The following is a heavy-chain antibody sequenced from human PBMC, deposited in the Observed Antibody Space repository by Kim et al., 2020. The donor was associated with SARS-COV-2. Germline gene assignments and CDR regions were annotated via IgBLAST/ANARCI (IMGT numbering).Heavy chain of an antibody. Sequence: TDYAAPVKGRFSNSRDDSKNTVYLQMNSLRTEDTAVYYCTTDRLGSPGDYWGQGTLVTVSS. CDR3: TTDRLGSPGDY. J-gene: IGHJ4*02. V-gene: IGHV3-15*01. CDR2: T. D-gene: IGHD3-10*01.